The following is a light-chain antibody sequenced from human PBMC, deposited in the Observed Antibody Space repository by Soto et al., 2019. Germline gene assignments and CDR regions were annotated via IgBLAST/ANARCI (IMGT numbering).Light chain of an antibody. J-gene: IGKJ2*01. CDR3: QQYILSHPYT. CDR2: GAH. V-gene: IGKV3-15*01. Sequence: IVMTQAPSSLSASLGERATLSGRAGQSLDYNIAWGQRKPREAPRRLSYGAHASGTGGSARFSGSVSQTEFSLSISSVQCENCVEYICQQYILSHPYTLGQGARWIS. CDR1: QSLDYN.